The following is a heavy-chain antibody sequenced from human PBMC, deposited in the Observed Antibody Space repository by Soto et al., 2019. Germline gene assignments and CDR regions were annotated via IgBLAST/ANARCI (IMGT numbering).Heavy chain of an antibody. CDR2: INHSGST. D-gene: IGHD6-13*01. CDR1: GGSFSGYY. V-gene: IGHV4-34*01. J-gene: IGHJ6*02. CDR3: ARALGNSSSWYIYYYYGMDV. Sequence: SETLSLTCAVYGGSFSGYYWSWIRQPPGKGLEWIGEINHSGSTNYNPSLKSRVTISVDTSKNQFSLKLSSVTAADTAVYYCARALGNSSSWYIYYYYGMDVWGQGTTVTVSS.